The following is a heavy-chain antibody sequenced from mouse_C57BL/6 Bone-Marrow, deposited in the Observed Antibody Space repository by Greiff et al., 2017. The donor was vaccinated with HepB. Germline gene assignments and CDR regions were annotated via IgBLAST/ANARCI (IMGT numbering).Heavy chain of an antibody. D-gene: IGHD2-4*01. CDR3: VRQEAYYDFHYYAMDY. CDR1: GFSFNTYA. CDR2: IRSKSNNYAT. V-gene: IGHV10-1*01. J-gene: IGHJ4*01. Sequence: EVKLVESGGGLVQPKGSLKLSCAASGFSFNTYAMNWVRQAPGKGLEWVARIRSKSNNYATYYADSVKDRFTISRDDSESMLYLQMNNLKTEDTAMYYCVRQEAYYDFHYYAMDYWGQGTSVTVSS.